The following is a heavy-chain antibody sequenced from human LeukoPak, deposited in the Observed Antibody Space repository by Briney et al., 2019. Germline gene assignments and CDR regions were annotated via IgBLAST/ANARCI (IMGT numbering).Heavy chain of an antibody. CDR3: ARVRSDSSSWPDAFDI. CDR1: GFTFSSYA. D-gene: IGHD6-13*01. J-gene: IGHJ3*02. CDR2: ISYDGSNK. Sequence: GGSLRLSCAASGFTFSSYAMHWVRQAPGKGLEWVAVISYDGSNKYYADSVKGRFTISRDNSKNTLYLQMNSLRAEDTAVYYCARVRSDSSSWPDAFDIWGQGTMVTVSS. V-gene: IGHV3-30-3*01.